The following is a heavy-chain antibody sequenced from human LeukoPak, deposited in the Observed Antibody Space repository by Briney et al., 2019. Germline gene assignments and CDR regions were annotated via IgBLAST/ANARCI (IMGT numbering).Heavy chain of an antibody. CDR3: AKVPLSPSLLNYYYMDV. V-gene: IGHV3-30*02. J-gene: IGHJ6*03. Sequence: GGSLRLSCGASGFTFSSFGMHWVRQAPGRGLEWVAFIWYGGIDRYYADSVKGRFTISRDNSKNTLYLQMNSLRAEDTAVYYCAKVPLSPSLLNYYYMDVWGKGTTVTVSS. CDR2: IWYGGIDR. CDR1: GFTFSSFG. D-gene: IGHD2/OR15-2a*01.